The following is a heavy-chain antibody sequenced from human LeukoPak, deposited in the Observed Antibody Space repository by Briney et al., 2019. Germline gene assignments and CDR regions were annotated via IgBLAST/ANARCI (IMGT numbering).Heavy chain of an antibody. CDR2: INPNSGGT. V-gene: IGHV1-2*06. Sequence: ASVKVSCKASGGTFSSYAISWVRQAPGQGLEWMGRINPNSGGTNYAQKFQGRVTMTRDTSISTAYMELSRLRSDDTAVYYCARRDSSSSDWGQGTLVTVSS. CDR3: ARRDSSSSD. J-gene: IGHJ4*02. D-gene: IGHD6-6*01. CDR1: GGTFSSYA.